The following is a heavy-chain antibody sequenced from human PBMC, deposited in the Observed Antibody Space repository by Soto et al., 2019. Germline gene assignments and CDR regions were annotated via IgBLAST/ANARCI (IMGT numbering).Heavy chain of an antibody. CDR1: GFTFSSYS. CDR3: ARGGSCGGSCHHFDY. V-gene: IGHV3-21*01. CDR2: ISSSSSYI. Sequence: EVQLVESGGGLVKPGGSLRLSCAASGFTFSSYSMNWVRQAPGKGLEWVSSISSSSSYIYYADSVKGRFTISRDNAKNSLYLQMYSLRAEDTAVYYCARGGSCGGSCHHFDYWGQGTLVTVSS. D-gene: IGHD2-15*01. J-gene: IGHJ4*02.